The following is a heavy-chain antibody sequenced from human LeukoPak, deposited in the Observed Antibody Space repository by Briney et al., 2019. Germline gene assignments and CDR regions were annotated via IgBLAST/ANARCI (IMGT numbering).Heavy chain of an antibody. CDR3: AKDNNTWFGELLGPGYYFDY. Sequence: PGRSLRLSCAASGFTFSSYGMHWVRQAPGKGLEWVAVISYDGSNKYYADSVKGRFTISRDNSKNTLYLQMNSLRAEDMAVYYCAKDNNTWFGELLGPGYYFDYWGQGTLVTVSS. J-gene: IGHJ4*02. CDR2: ISYDGSNK. V-gene: IGHV3-30*18. D-gene: IGHD3-10*01. CDR1: GFTFSSYG.